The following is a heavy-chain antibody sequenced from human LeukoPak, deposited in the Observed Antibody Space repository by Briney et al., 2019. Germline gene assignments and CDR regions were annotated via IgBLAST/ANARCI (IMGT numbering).Heavy chain of an antibody. CDR3: VRPSPSTGLYDFDF. Sequence: GGSLRVFCGASVFVFSTYSMDWVGQAPGKVLDWLSYISSSSSTIYYADSVKGRFTIYRDNDKNSLYLQMNSLRADDTAVYYCVRPSPSTGLYDFDFWGQGTLVTVSS. V-gene: IGHV3-48*01. CDR1: VFVFSTYS. D-gene: IGHD2/OR15-2a*01. CDR2: ISSSSSTI. J-gene: IGHJ4*02.